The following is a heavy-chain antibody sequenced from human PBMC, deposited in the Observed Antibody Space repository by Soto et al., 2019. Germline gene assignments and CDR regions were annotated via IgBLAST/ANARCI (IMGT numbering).Heavy chain of an antibody. Sequence: LGESLKISCKGSGYSFTSYWIGWVRQMPGKGLEWMGIIYPGDSDTRYSPSFQGQVTISADKSISTAYLQWSSLKASDTAMYYCARHLGAAAGPLYGMDVWGQGTTVTVPS. CDR2: IYPGDSDT. J-gene: IGHJ6*02. CDR1: GYSFTSYW. V-gene: IGHV5-51*01. D-gene: IGHD6-13*01. CDR3: ARHLGAAAGPLYGMDV.